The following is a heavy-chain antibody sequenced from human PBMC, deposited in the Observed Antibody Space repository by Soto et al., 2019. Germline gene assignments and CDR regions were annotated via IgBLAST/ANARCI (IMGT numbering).Heavy chain of an antibody. CDR1: GFSFSNAW. CDR3: TAHLGEFFPLDY. Sequence: EVQLVESRGDFVQPGGSLRVSCAVSGFSFSNAWMSWVRQAPGKGLEWVGRIKSRADGGTTDYTAPVKGRFTISRDDSKNTVFLQMNSLKTEDTAVYYCTAHLGEFFPLDYWGQGTLVTVSS. V-gene: IGHV3-15*01. CDR2: IKSRADGGTT. D-gene: IGHD3-16*01. J-gene: IGHJ4*02.